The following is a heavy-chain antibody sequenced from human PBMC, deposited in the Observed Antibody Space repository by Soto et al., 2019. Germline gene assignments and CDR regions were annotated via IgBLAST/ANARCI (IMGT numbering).Heavy chain of an antibody. Sequence: QVQLQESGPGLVNPSGTLSLICAVSGDSVTSTHWWTWVRQHPGKGQEWIGELHNNGGTNYNPYLNSRVTMSVDKSKNQFCLELKSLTATDTAGYYCSRLERSTAGNYFRFDPWGQGTLVIVSS. V-gene: IGHV4-4*02. J-gene: IGHJ5*02. CDR3: SRLERSTAGNYFRFDP. D-gene: IGHD3-10*01. CDR2: LHNNGGT. CDR1: GDSVTSTHW.